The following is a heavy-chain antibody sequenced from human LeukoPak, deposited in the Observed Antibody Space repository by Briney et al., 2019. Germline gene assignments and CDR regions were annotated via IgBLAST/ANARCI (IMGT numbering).Heavy chain of an antibody. J-gene: IGHJ4*02. V-gene: IGHV4-30-2*01. Sequence: PSQTLSLTCSVSGGPVSNGGYYWSWIRQPPGKGLEWIGFIFRSGSTYSNPSLKSRVTISLDRSKDQFSLKLSSVTAADTAVYYCAKGQTGTTYYFDYWGQGTLVTVSS. CDR3: AKGQTGTTYYFDY. D-gene: IGHD1-7*01. CDR2: IFRSGST. CDR1: GGPVSNGGYY.